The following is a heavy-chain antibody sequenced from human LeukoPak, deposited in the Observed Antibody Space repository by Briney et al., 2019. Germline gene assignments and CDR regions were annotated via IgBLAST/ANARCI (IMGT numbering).Heavy chain of an antibody. V-gene: IGHV1-18*01. CDR3: ARDPGYCSGGSCPDFDY. CDR2: ISGYNGNT. Sequence: GASVKVSCKASGYTFTTYGITWVRQAPGQGLEWMGWISGYNGNTNYGQKFQGRVTMTTDTSTSTAYMELRSLRSDDTAVYYCARDPGYCSGGSCPDFDYWGQGTLVTVSS. D-gene: IGHD2-15*01. CDR1: GYTFTTYG. J-gene: IGHJ4*02.